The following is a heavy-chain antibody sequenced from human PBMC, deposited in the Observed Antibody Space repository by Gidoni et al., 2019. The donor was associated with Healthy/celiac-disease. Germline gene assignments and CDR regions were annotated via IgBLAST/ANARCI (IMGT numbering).Heavy chain of an antibody. CDR2: IIPIFGKA. CDR3: ARVPELAAREYYFDY. V-gene: IGHV1-69*01. Sequence: QVQLVQSGAEVTKPGSSVKVSCKASAGTFISYAISWVRQAPGQGLEWMGGIIPIFGKANYAQKFQGRVTITADESTSTAYMELSSLRSEDTAVYYCARVPELAAREYYFDYWGQGTLVTVSS. J-gene: IGHJ4*02. D-gene: IGHD6-6*01. CDR1: AGTFISYA.